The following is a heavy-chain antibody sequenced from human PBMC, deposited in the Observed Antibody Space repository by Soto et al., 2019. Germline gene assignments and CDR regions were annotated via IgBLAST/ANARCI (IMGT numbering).Heavy chain of an antibody. J-gene: IGHJ4*02. D-gene: IGHD1-1*01. Sequence: QVQLVQSGAEVKKPGASVKVSCKASGYTFTSYYMHWVRQAPGQGLEWMGIINPSGGSTSYAQKFQGRVTMTSDTSTSTVYMELSSLRSEDTAVYYCARWDKVEHYFDYWGQGTLVTVSS. V-gene: IGHV1-46*03. CDR2: INPSGGST. CDR3: ARWDKVEHYFDY. CDR1: GYTFTSYY.